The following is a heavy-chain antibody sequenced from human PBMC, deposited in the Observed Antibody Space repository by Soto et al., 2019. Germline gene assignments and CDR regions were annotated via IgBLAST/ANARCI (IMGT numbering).Heavy chain of an antibody. V-gene: IGHV1-69*13. D-gene: IGHD4-17*01. Sequence: GASVKVSCKASRGTFSSYAISWVRQAPGQGLEWMGGIIPIFGTANYAQKFQGRVTITADESTSTAYMELRSLRSDDTAVYYCARSYGDYDYWGQGTLVTVSS. J-gene: IGHJ4*02. CDR3: ARSYGDYDY. CDR2: IIPIFGTA. CDR1: RGTFSSYA.